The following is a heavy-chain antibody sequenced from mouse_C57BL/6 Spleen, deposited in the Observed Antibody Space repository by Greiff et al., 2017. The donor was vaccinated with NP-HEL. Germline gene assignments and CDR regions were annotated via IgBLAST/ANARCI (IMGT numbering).Heavy chain of an antibody. CDR3: ASYYGSRRGFAY. J-gene: IGHJ3*01. CDR1: GFSLTSYG. CDR2: IWGDGST. V-gene: IGHV2-3*01. D-gene: IGHD1-1*01. Sequence: QVQLKESGPGLVAPSQSLSITCTVSGFSLTSYGVSWVRQPPGKGLEWLGVIWGDGSTNYHSALISRLSISKDNSKSQVFLKLNSLQTDDTATYYCASYYGSRRGFAYWGQGTLVTVSA.